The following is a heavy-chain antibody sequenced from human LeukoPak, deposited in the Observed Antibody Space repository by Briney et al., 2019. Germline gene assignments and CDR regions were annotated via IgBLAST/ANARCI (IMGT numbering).Heavy chain of an antibody. Sequence: ASVKVSCKASGYTFTGYYMHWVRQAPGQGLEWMGWINPNSGGTNYAQKFQGRVTMTRDTSISTAYMELSRLRSDDTAVYYCARGGYCSSTSCYYFYYYYYYMDVWGKGTTVTVSS. D-gene: IGHD2-2*01. CDR3: ARGGYCSSTSCYYFYYYYYYMDV. J-gene: IGHJ6*03. CDR2: INPNSGGT. V-gene: IGHV1-2*02. CDR1: GYTFTGYY.